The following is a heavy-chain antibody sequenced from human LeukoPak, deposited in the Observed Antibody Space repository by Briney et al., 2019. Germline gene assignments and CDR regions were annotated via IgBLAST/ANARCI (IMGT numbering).Heavy chain of an antibody. CDR3: AKADNWNLPLDY. D-gene: IGHD1-7*01. V-gene: IGHV3-23*01. J-gene: IGHJ4*02. CDR1: GFTFRTCA. Sequence: GGSLRLSCAASGFTFRTCAMTWVRQAPGKGLEWVSGISGSGGITNYADSVKGRFTISRDNSKSTLYLQMISLRAEDTAVYYCAKADNWNLPLDYWGQGTLVTVSS. CDR2: ISGSGGIT.